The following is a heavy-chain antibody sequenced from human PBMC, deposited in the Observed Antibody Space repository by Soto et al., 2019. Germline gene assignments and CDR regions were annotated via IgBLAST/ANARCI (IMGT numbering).Heavy chain of an antibody. J-gene: IGHJ5*02. Sequence: SETLSLTCTVSGGSISSYYWSWIRQPPGKGLEWIGYIYYSGSTNYNPSLKGRVTISVDTSKNQFSLKLSSVTAADPAVYYCARDMLSSGGWFHPWGQGTLVTVSS. CDR1: GGSISSYY. V-gene: IGHV4-59*01. CDR2: IYYSGST. CDR3: ARDMLSSGGWFHP. D-gene: IGHD3-16*01.